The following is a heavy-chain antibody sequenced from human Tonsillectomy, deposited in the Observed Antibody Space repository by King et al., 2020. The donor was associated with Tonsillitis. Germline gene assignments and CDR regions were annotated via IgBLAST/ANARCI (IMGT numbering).Heavy chain of an antibody. V-gene: IGHV4-39*01. Sequence: QLQESGPGLVKPSETLSLTCTVSGGSISSSSYYWGWIRQPPGKGLEWIGSIYYSGSTYYNPSLKSRVTISVDTSKNQFSLKLSSVTAADTAVYYCERNYDFWSGYYSGSNWFDPWGQGTLVTVSS. CDR2: IYYSGST. CDR3: ERNYDFWSGYYSGSNWFDP. D-gene: IGHD3-3*01. CDR1: GGSISSSSYY. J-gene: IGHJ5*02.